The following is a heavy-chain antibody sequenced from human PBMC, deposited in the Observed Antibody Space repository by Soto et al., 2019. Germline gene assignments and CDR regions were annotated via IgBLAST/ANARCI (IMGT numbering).Heavy chain of an antibody. Sequence: ASVKVSCKASGYTFTSYYIHWVRQAPGQGLEWMGIFNPTGDAASYAQKLQGRVTMTRDTPTGTAYMELGSLRSEDTAVYYCARGGRIVDTGIGYYYYHAMDVWGQGTTVTVSS. J-gene: IGHJ6*02. CDR3: ARGGRIVDTGIGYYYYHAMDV. CDR1: GYTFTSYY. V-gene: IGHV1-46*01. D-gene: IGHD5-18*01. CDR2: FNPTGDAA.